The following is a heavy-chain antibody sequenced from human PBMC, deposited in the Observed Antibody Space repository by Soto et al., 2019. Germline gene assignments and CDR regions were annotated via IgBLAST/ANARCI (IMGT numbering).Heavy chain of an antibody. CDR3: ARSPDSSGYYHYFDY. D-gene: IGHD3-22*01. Sequence: ASVKVSCKASGYSFTTYGMNWVPQSPGQGLEWMGWFNTYTGNPTYAQGFTGRFVFSMDTSASTAYLQISSLKAEDMAMYYCARSPDSSGYYHYFDYWGQGTLVTVSS. CDR2: FNTYTGNP. V-gene: IGHV7-4-1*02. J-gene: IGHJ4*02. CDR1: GYSFTTYG.